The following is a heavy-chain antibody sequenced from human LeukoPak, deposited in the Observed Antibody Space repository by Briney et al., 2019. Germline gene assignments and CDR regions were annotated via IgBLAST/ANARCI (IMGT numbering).Heavy chain of an antibody. CDR2: IFPILGIA. V-gene: IGHV1-69*02. CDR1: GGTFSSYT. J-gene: IGHJ4*02. D-gene: IGHD5-12*01. Sequence: SVKVSCKASGGTFSSYTISWVRQAPGQGLEWMGRIFPILGIANYAQKFQGRVTITADKSTSTAYMELSSLRSEDTAVYYCARALGYDPPAYWGQGTLVTVSS. CDR3: ARALGYDPPAY.